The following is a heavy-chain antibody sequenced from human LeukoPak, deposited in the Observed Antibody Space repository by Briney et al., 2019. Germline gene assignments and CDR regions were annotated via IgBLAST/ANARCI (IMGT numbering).Heavy chain of an antibody. D-gene: IGHD3-10*01. J-gene: IGHJ5*02. V-gene: IGHV1-18*01. Sequence: ASVKLSCKASGYTFTSSGISWVRQAPGQGLEWMGWINPYNGNTNYAQKLQGRVTMATDTSTSTAYMEMRSLRSDGPAVYYCARDPGVTMVRGAYNWFDHWGQGTLVTVSP. CDR3: ARDPGVTMVRGAYNWFDH. CDR1: GYTFTSSG. CDR2: INPYNGNT.